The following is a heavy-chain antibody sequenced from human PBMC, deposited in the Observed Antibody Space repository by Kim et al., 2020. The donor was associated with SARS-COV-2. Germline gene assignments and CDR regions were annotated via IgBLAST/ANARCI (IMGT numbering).Heavy chain of an antibody. D-gene: IGHD3-22*01. CDR3: ASAGPLSYQSSGYLFDF. Sequence: ASVKVSCKASGDTFTKYAINWVRQAPGQGLEWMGRINTDTGTPLYGQDFTGRFVFSLDTSVSTAYLQIISLKAEDTAVYFCASAGPLSYQSSGYLFDFWGQGTLVTASS. CDR1: GDTFTKYA. J-gene: IGHJ4*02. V-gene: IGHV7-4-1*02. CDR2: INTDTGTP.